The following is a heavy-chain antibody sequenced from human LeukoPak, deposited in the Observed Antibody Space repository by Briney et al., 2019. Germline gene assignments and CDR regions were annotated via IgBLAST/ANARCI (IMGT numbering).Heavy chain of an antibody. V-gene: IGHV3-23*01. CDR1: GFTFSNYA. CDR3: AKDAGLSASPVAH. CDR2: IRGSGGGT. J-gene: IGHJ4*02. Sequence: AGGSLRLSCEAFGFTFSNYAMSWVRQAPGKGLEWVSAIRGSGGGTYYTDSVKGRFTISRDNSKNTLYLQMNSLTADDTAVYFCAKDAGLSASPVAHWGRGTLVTVSS. D-gene: IGHD4/OR15-4a*01.